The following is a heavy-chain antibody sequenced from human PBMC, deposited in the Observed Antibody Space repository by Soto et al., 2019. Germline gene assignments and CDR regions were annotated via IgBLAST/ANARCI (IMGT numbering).Heavy chain of an antibody. V-gene: IGHV1-18*01. J-gene: IGHJ4*02. CDR3: ARYSYDSIGYYFHY. CDR1: GYTFTSYG. Sequence: WASVKVSCKASGYTFTSYGISWVRQAPGQGLEWMGWISAYNGGTNYAKKLQGRVTMTTDTSTSTAYMELRSLRSDDTAVYYCARYSYDSIGYYFHYWGQGTLVTVSS. CDR2: ISAYNGGT. D-gene: IGHD3-22*01.